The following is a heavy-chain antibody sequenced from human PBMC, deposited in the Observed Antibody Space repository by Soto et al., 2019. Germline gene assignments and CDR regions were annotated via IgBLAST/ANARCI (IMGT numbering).Heavy chain of an antibody. V-gene: IGHV3-7*05. CDR2: IKQRGSGK. D-gene: IGHD5-12*01. Sequence: HPGGSLRLSCEVSGFTLSNYWMSWVRQAPGKGLEWVANIKQRGSGKYYVDSVKGRFTISRDNAKNSLYLQMNSLRAGDTAVYYCARDWAGIRDGYNPDYYYGMDVWGQGTTVTVSS. CDR1: GFTLSNYW. CDR3: ARDWAGIRDGYNPDYYYGMDV. J-gene: IGHJ6*02.